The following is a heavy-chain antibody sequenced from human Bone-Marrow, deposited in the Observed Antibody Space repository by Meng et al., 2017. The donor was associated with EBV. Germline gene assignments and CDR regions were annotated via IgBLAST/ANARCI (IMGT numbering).Heavy chain of an antibody. D-gene: IGHD2-21*02. CDR2: MSPDSGKT. Sequence: QRRLCQSGAGVNESEASVKVAFNGSVYTCIIFDINWVRQATGQGLEWMGWMSPDSGKTGYAEKFQGRVTLTRDTSINTAYLELSSLTSEDTAVYYCARNLYGDGMRDYWGQGTLVTVSS. CDR3: ARNLYGDGMRDY. V-gene: IGHV1-8*01. J-gene: IGHJ4*02. CDR1: VYTCIIFD.